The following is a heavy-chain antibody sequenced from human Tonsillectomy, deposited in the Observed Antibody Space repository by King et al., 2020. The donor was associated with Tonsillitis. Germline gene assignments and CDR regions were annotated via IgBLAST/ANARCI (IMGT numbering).Heavy chain of an antibody. V-gene: IGHV4-30-2*01. Sequence: LQLQESGSGLVKPSLTLSLTCAVSGGSISSGGYSWNWIRQPPGKGLEWIGYIHHSGSTNYHPSLESRVTISVDRSKNQFSLKLSSVTAADTAVYYCARASHQLPSGWFDPWGQGTLVTVSS. D-gene: IGHD1-1*01. CDR1: GGSISSGGYS. CDR2: IHHSGST. CDR3: ARASHQLPSGWFDP. J-gene: IGHJ5*02.